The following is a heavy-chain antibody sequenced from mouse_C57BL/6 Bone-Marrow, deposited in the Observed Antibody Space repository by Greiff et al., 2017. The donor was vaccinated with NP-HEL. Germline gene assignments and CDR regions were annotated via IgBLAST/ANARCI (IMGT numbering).Heavy chain of an antibody. Sequence: QVHVKQSGAELARPGASVKMSCKASGYTFTSYTMHWVKQRPGQGLEWIGYINPSSGYTKYNQKFKDKATLTADKSSSTAYMQLSSLTSEDSAVYYCALQYYFDYWGQGTTLTVSS. CDR1: GYTFTSYT. CDR2: INPSSGYT. V-gene: IGHV1-4*01. J-gene: IGHJ2*01. CDR3: ALQYYFDY.